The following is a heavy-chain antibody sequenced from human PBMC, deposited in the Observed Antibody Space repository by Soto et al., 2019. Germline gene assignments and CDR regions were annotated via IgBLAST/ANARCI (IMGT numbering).Heavy chain of an antibody. V-gene: IGHV3-33*01. CDR1: GFTFSSYG. CDR3: ARGAALGYCSGGSCYGDAFDI. J-gene: IGHJ3*02. Sequence: QVQLVESGGGVVQPGRSLRLSCAASGFTFSSYGMHWVRQAPGKGLEWVAVIWYDGSNKYYADSVKGRFTISRDNSKNTLNLPMNSVRAEDTAVYYCARGAALGYCSGGSCYGDAFDIWGQGTMVTVSS. CDR2: IWYDGSNK. D-gene: IGHD2-15*01.